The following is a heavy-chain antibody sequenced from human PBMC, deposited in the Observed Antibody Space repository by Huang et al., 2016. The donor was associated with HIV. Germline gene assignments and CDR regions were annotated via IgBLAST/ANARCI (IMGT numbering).Heavy chain of an antibody. J-gene: IGHJ3*02. CDR1: GGSISSGSYY. V-gene: IGHV4-61*09. D-gene: IGHD3-16*01. CDR2: TYIRGST. Sequence: QVQLQQSGPGLVKPSQTLSLTCTVSGGSISSGSYYWSWIRQPAGKGLEWIGHTYIRGSTNYNHSLKSRVNISLDTSKNQVYLRLTAVTAADTDVYYCAGWGTTFGGTNAFDIWGKGTMVTVSS. CDR3: AGWGTTFGGTNAFDI.